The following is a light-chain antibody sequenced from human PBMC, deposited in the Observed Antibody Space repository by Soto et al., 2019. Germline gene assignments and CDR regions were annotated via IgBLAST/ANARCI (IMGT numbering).Light chain of an antibody. CDR2: RAS. Sequence: DIQMTPSPSTLSASVGDRVTITCRASQSISNWLAWYQQKPGKAPKLLIYRASSLESGVPSRFSGSGSGTEFTLTISSLQPDDFETYYCQQYNSYSPRLTFGGGTKVETK. V-gene: IGKV1-5*03. J-gene: IGKJ4*01. CDR3: QQYNSYSPRLT. CDR1: QSISNW.